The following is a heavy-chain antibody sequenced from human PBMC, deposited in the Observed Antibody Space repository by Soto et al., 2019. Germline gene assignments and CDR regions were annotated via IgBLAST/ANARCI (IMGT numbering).Heavy chain of an antibody. V-gene: IGHV1-18*01. CDR2: VSANNGFT. CDR3: ARGGAARHLDS. Sequence: GASVKVSCKTSGYTFTNFALSWVRQAPGQGLEWIGFVSANNGFTHFAQKFQGRVSVKIDTSTSTVYLDLRSLSSDDTAVYYCARGGAARHLDSWGQGTPVTVSS. J-gene: IGHJ5*01. CDR1: GYTFTNFA. D-gene: IGHD6-6*01.